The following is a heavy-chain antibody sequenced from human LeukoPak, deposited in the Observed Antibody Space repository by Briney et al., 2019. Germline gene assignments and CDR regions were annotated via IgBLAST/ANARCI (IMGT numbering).Heavy chain of an antibody. D-gene: IGHD3-3*01. Sequence: PSETLSLTCTVSGGSISSSSYYWGWIRQPPGKGLEWIGSIYYSGSTYYNPSLKSRVTISVDTSKNQFSLKLSSVTAADTAVYYCAREITIFGVARYYYYMDVWGKGTTVTVSS. CDR3: AREITIFGVARYYYYMDV. CDR2: IYYSGST. J-gene: IGHJ6*03. V-gene: IGHV4-39*07. CDR1: GGSISSSSYY.